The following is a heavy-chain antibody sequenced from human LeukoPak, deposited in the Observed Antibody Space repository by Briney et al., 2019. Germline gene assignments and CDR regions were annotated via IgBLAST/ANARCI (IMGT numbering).Heavy chain of an antibody. Sequence: PGGSLRLSCAASGFIFSIYAMTWVRQAPGKGLEWVSAISGRGDSTYYADSVKGRFTSPRDNSKNTLYLQMNNLRAEDTAVYYCANDLTGGSYYFAMDVWGPGTTVTVSS. J-gene: IGHJ6*02. V-gene: IGHV3-23*01. CDR1: GFIFSIYA. CDR3: ANDLTGGSYYFAMDV. D-gene: IGHD7-27*01. CDR2: ISGRGDST.